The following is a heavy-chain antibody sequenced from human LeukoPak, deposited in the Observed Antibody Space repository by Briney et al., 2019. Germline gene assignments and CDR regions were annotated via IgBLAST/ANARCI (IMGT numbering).Heavy chain of an antibody. CDR1: GGTFNVYY. CDR2: ISAYNGNT. J-gene: IGHJ6*03. Sequence: ASVKVSCKASGGTFNVYYIHWVRLAPGQGLEWMGWISAYNGNTNYAQKLQGRVTMTTDTSTSTAYMELRSLRSDDTAVYYCARSQTRPRIPEVGIWGDDYYYYYMDVWGKGTTVTISS. D-gene: IGHD6-13*01. V-gene: IGHV1-18*01. CDR3: ARSQTRPRIPEVGIWGDDYYYYYMDV.